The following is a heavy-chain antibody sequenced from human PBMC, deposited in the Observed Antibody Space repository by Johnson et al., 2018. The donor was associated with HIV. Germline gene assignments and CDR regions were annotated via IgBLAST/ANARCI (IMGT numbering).Heavy chain of an antibody. D-gene: IGHD3-16*01. CDR2: ISWNSGNI. V-gene: IGHV3-11*06. Sequence: QVQLVESGGGLVKPGGSLRLSCAASGFTFSDYYMSWIRQAPGKGLEWVSGISWNSGNIGYAESVKGRFTISIDNAKNSLYQQMNSLRSEDMAVYYCARGQGGAIPHDAFDIWGQGTMVTVSS. CDR3: ARGQGGAIPHDAFDI. J-gene: IGHJ3*02. CDR1: GFTFSDYY.